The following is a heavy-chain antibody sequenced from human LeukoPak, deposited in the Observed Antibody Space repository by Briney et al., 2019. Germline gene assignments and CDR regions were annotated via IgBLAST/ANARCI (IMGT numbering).Heavy chain of an antibody. CDR1: GFTFSSYW. V-gene: IGHV3-7*03. D-gene: IGHD2-2*02. J-gene: IGHJ4*02. CDR3: ARLWGYCSSTSCYK. CDR2: IKQDGSEK. Sequence: PGWSLTLSFAASGFTFSSYWMSWVRQAPWKRLEWVANIKQDGSEKYYVDSVKGRFTISRDNAKNSLYLQMNSLRAEDTAVYYCARLWGYCSSTSCYKWGQGTLVTVSS.